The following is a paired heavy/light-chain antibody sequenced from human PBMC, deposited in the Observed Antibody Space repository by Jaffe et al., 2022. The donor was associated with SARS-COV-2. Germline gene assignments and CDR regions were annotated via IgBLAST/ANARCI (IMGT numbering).Heavy chain of an antibody. D-gene: IGHD4-17*01. J-gene: IGHJ6*03. V-gene: IGHV4-34*01. CDR2: INHSGST. Sequence: QVQLQQWGAGLLKPSETLSLTCAVYGGSFSGYYWSWIRQPPGKGLEWIGEINHSGSTNYNPSLKSRVTISVDTSKNQFSLKLSSVTAADTAVYYCARGSNYGDYVVRPSLSYYYYYMDVWGKGTTVTVSS. CDR1: GGSFSGYY. CDR3: ARGSNYGDYVVRPSLSYYYYYMDV.
Light chain of an antibody. V-gene: IGKV3-20*01. Sequence: EIVLTQSPGTLSLSPGERATLSCRASQSVSSSYLAWYQQKPGQAPRLLIYGASSRATGIPDRFSGSGSGTDFTLTISRLEPEDFAVYYCQQYGSSPRTFGQGTRLEIK. J-gene: IGKJ5*01. CDR2: GAS. CDR3: QQYGSSPRT. CDR1: QSVSSSY.